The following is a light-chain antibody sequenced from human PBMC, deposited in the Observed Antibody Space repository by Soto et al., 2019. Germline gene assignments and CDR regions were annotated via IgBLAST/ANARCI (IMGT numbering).Light chain of an antibody. Sequence: DIQMTQSPSSLSASVGDRVTLTFQASQDISNYLNWYQQKPGKAPKLLIYDASNLETGVPSRFSGSGSGTDFTFTISSLQPEDIATYYCQQYDNRPITFGQGTRLE. J-gene: IGKJ5*01. V-gene: IGKV1-33*01. CDR2: DAS. CDR1: QDISNY. CDR3: QQYDNRPIT.